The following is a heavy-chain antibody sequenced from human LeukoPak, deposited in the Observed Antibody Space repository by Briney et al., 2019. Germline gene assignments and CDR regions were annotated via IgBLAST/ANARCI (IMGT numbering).Heavy chain of an antibody. CDR3: ARDENWNYVTGFDY. CDR1: GGSISSYY. J-gene: IGHJ4*02. D-gene: IGHD1-7*01. Sequence: SETLSLTCTVSGGSISSYYWSWIRQPPGKGLEWIGYIYYSGSTNYNPSLKSRVTISVDTSKNQFSLKLSSVTAADTAVYYCARDENWNYVTGFDYWGQGTLVTVSS. CDR2: IYYSGST. V-gene: IGHV4-59*01.